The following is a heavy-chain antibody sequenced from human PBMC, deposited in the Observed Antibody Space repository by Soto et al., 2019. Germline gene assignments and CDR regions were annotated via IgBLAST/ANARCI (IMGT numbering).Heavy chain of an antibody. Sequence: QVQLVQSGAEVKKPGSSVKVSCKASGGTFSSYAISWVRQAPGQGLEWMGGIIPIFGTANYAQKFQGRVTITADKTTRTANMELSSLRSEDTAVYYCARSRRLLEWLFVDYWGQGTLVTVSS. V-gene: IGHV1-69*06. CDR2: IIPIFGTA. CDR3: ARSRRLLEWLFVDY. D-gene: IGHD3-3*01. J-gene: IGHJ4*02. CDR1: GGTFSSYA.